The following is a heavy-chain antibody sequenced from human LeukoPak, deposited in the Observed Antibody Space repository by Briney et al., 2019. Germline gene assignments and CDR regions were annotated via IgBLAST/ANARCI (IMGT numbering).Heavy chain of an antibody. Sequence: SQTLSLTCTVSGGSISSGSYYWSWIRQPAGKGLEWIGRIYASGSTNYNPSLKSRVTISVDTSKNQFSLKLSSVTAEDTAVYYCARVTYSSSDGGFDYWGQGTLVTVSS. D-gene: IGHD6-13*01. CDR3: ARVTYSSSDGGFDY. CDR1: GGSISSGSYY. CDR2: IYASGST. V-gene: IGHV4-61*02. J-gene: IGHJ4*02.